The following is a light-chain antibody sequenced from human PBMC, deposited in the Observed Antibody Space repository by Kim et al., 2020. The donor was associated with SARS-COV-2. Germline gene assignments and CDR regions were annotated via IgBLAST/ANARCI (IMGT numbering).Light chain of an antibody. CDR3: QQYGSSSWT. Sequence: EIVLTQSPGTLSLSPGERATLSCRASQTVSSDYLAWYQQGPGQAPRLLIYGASSRATGIPDRFSGSGSGTDFTLTISSLEPEDFAVYYCQQYGSSSWTFGQGTKVDIK. V-gene: IGKV3-20*01. J-gene: IGKJ1*01. CDR1: QTVSSDY. CDR2: GAS.